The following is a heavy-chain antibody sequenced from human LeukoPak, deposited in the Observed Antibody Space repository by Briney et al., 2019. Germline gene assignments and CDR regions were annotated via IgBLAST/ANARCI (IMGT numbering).Heavy chain of an antibody. D-gene: IGHD3-16*01. Sequence: ASVKVSCKASGYTFTGFYLHWVRQAPGQGLEWMGWINPNSGGTNYAQKFQGSVTMTTDTSISTAYTELRSLRSDDKTAFYCWRDRCTEWWGSFDYWGQGSLVTVSS. CDR3: WRDRCTEWWGSFDY. CDR1: GYTFTGFY. J-gene: IGHJ4*02. CDR2: INPNSGGT. V-gene: IGHV1-2*02.